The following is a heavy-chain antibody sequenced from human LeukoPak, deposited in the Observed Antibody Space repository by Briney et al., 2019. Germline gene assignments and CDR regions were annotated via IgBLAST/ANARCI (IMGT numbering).Heavy chain of an antibody. J-gene: IGHJ4*02. CDR2: ISGSGGST. V-gene: IGHV3-23*01. CDR3: AGGPTGYYIFDY. D-gene: IGHD3-9*01. Sequence: GGSLRLSCAASGFTFSSYAMSWVRQAPGKGLEWVSAISGSGGSTYYADSVKGRFTISRDNSKNTLYLQMNRLRAEDTAVYYCAGGPTGYYIFDYWGQGTLVTVSS. CDR1: GFTFSSYA.